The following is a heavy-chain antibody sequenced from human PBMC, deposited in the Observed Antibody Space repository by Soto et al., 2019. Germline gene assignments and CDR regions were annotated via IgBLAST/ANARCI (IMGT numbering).Heavy chain of an antibody. CDR1: GFNFNNYA. V-gene: IGHV3-23*01. CDR3: AKSSGNRIAAVNYYYYMDV. CDR2: ISGTGSTT. Sequence: EVQVWESGGGLVQPGGSLRLSCAASGFNFNNYAMSWVRQAPGKGLEWVSAISGTGSTTYYADSVKGRFTISRDNSKNTQYLQMNSLRAEDTAVYYCAKSSGNRIAAVNYYYYMDVWGKGTTVTVSS. D-gene: IGHD6-13*01. J-gene: IGHJ6*03.